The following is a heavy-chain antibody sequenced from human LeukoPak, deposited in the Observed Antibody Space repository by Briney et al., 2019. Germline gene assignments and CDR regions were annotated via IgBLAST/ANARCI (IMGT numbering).Heavy chain of an antibody. Sequence: GGSLRLSCVASGFTFSSYWMHWVRQAPGKGLVWVSRISLDGNTTTCADSVKGRFIISRDNAKNTLYLQMNSLRAEDTAVYYCARYYGLIDYWGQGTLVTVSS. D-gene: IGHD3-10*01. V-gene: IGHV3-74*01. CDR3: ARYYGLIDY. CDR1: GFTFSSYW. J-gene: IGHJ4*02. CDR2: ISLDGNTT.